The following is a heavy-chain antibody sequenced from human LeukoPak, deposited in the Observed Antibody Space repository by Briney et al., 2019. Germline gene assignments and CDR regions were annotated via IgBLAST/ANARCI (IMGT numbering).Heavy chain of an antibody. CDR1: GGSISSSSYY. J-gene: IGHJ4*02. V-gene: IGHV4-39*01. CDR2: IYYSGST. D-gene: IGHD5-24*01. CDR3: ARLFRMSAPWMATILGSGPTFDY. Sequence: SETLSLTCTVSGGSISSSSYYWGWIRQPPGKGLEWIGSIYYSGSTYYNPSLKSRVTISVDTSKNQFSLKLSSVTAADTAVYYCARLFRMSAPWMATILGSGPTFDYWGQGTLVTVSS.